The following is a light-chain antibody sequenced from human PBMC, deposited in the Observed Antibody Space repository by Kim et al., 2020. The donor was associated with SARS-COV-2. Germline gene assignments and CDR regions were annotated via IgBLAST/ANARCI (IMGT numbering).Light chain of an antibody. J-gene: IGLJ2*01. CDR2: DVT. V-gene: IGLV2-11*01. Sequence: GQSVTISCTGTSSDVGGHDYVSWYQQNPGKAPKLIIYDVTKRPSGVPDRFSGSKSANTASLTISGLQAEDEADYHCCSYAGSYSLVFGGGTQLTVL. CDR3: CSYAGSYSLV. CDR1: SSDVGGHDY.